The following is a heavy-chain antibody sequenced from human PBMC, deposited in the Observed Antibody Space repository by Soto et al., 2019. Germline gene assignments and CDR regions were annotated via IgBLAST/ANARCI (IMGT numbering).Heavy chain of an antibody. CDR1: GFSFTTTRMG. CDR3: AHRDSTGTTTYFDS. CDR2: IYWDGES. J-gene: IGHJ4*02. Sequence: QITLKEAGPTLVQPTETLTLTCTFSGFSFTTTRMGVGWTRQPPVKALEWLAIIYWDGESRYNPLLRMRLTLTADPSKNPVVLTMTNMDPNDTATYYCAHRDSTGTTTYFDSRGQGIPVTVAS. D-gene: IGHD1-1*01. V-gene: IGHV2-5*02.